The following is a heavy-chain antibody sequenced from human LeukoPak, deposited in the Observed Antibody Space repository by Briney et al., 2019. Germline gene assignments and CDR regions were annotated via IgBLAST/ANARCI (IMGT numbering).Heavy chain of an antibody. V-gene: IGHV3-23*01. Sequence: GGSLRLSCAASGFTFSSYAMSWVRQAPGKGLEWVSAISGSGGSTYHADSVKGRFTISRDDSKNTLYLQMNSLRAEDTAVYYCAKDSTLGVYGPNPFDYWGQGTLVTVSS. CDR3: AKDSTLGVYGPNPFDY. CDR2: ISGSGGST. J-gene: IGHJ4*02. D-gene: IGHD2/OR15-2a*01. CDR1: GFTFSSYA.